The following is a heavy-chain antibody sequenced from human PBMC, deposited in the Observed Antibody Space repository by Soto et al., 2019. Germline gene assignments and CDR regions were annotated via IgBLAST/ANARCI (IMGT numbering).Heavy chain of an antibody. CDR3: ATYLKWELLG. CDR1: GGSFSGYY. Sequence: SETLSLTCAVYGGSFSGYYWSWIRQPPGKGLEWIGEINHSGSTNYNPSLKSRVTISVDTSKNQFSLKLSSVTAADTAVYYCATYLKWELLGWGQGNLVTVSS. J-gene: IGHJ4*02. V-gene: IGHV4-34*01. D-gene: IGHD1-26*01. CDR2: INHSGST.